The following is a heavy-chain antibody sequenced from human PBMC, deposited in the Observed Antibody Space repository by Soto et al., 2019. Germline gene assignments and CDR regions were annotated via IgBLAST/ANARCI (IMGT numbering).Heavy chain of an antibody. CDR1: GFTFSSYE. CDR3: ATDTRDSRGESSYYYYGMDV. J-gene: IGHJ6*02. Sequence: GGSLRLSCAASGFTFSSYEMNWVRQAPGKGLEWVSYISSSGSTIYYADSVKGRFTISRDNAKNSLYLQMNSLRAEDTAVYYCATDTRDSRGESSYYYYGMDVWGQGTTVTVSS. D-gene: IGHD3-22*01. V-gene: IGHV3-48*03. CDR2: ISSSGSTI.